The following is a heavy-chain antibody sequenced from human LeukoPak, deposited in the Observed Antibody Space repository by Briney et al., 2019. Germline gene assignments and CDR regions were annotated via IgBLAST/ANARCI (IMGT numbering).Heavy chain of an antibody. D-gene: IGHD2-15*01. Sequence: GGSLRLSCIASGFTFSSYAMNWVRHVPGKGLEWVSHISSSSSTIYNADSVKGRFAISRDNAENSLYLQMNSLRDEDTAVYYCVRLTGYCSGGSCAMGVRGQGSTVTVSS. CDR2: ISSSSSTI. CDR1: GFTFSSYA. J-gene: IGHJ6*02. CDR3: VRLTGYCSGGSCAMGV. V-gene: IGHV3-48*02.